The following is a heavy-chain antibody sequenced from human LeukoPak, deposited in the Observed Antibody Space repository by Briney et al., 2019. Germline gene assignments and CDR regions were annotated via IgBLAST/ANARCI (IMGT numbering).Heavy chain of an antibody. D-gene: IGHD6-13*01. CDR3: AREHEYSSSRAFYYYGMDV. CDR2: TYYRSKWYN. CDR1: GDSVSSNSAA. J-gene: IGHJ6*02. Sequence: QTLSLTCAISGDSVSSNSAAWNWIRQSPSRGLEWLGRTYYRSKWYNDYAVSVKSRITINPDTSKNQFSLQLNSVTPEDTAVYYCAREHEYSSSRAFYYYGMDVWGQGTTVTVSS. V-gene: IGHV6-1*01.